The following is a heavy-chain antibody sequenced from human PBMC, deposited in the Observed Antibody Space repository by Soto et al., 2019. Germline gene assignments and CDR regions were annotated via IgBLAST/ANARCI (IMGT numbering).Heavy chain of an antibody. J-gene: IGHJ5*02. CDR3: ARVGYDILTGYHPNWFDP. CDR2: IYYSGST. D-gene: IGHD3-9*01. Sequence: PSETLSLTCTVSGGSISSGGYYWSWIRQHPGKGLEWIGYIYYSGSTYYNPSLKSRVTISVDTSKNQFSLKLSSVTAADTAVYYCARVGYDILTGYHPNWFDPWGQGTLVTVSS. CDR1: GGSISSGGYY. V-gene: IGHV4-31*03.